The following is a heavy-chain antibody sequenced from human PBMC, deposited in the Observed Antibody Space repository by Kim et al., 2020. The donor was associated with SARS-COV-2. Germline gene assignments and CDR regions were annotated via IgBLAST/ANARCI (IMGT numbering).Heavy chain of an antibody. V-gene: IGHV1-46*01. Sequence: ASVKVSCTTSGYTFTTYYLHWVRQAPGQGLEWMGKINPSGGSTKYAQKFQGRLTLTRDTSTNTVYMDLNSVKSEDTAIYYCTRVRAEASLYYYGMDVWGQGTTVTVSS. CDR2: INPSGGST. D-gene: IGHD6-13*01. CDR3: TRVRAEASLYYYGMDV. CDR1: GYTFTTYY. J-gene: IGHJ6*02.